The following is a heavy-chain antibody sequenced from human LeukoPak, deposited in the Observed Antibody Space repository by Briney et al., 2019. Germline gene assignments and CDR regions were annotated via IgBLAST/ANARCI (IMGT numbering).Heavy chain of an antibody. V-gene: IGHV3-23*01. CDR3: AKDVYNKAFDY. CDR1: GFTFSSYA. CDR2: ISDSGGST. D-gene: IGHD5-24*01. J-gene: IGHJ4*02. Sequence: PGGSLRLSCAASGFTFSSYAMSWVRQAPGKGLEWVSPISDSGGSTYYVESVKGRFTISRDGSKNTLYLQMNSLRAEDTAIYYFAKDVYNKAFDYWGQGTLVTVSS.